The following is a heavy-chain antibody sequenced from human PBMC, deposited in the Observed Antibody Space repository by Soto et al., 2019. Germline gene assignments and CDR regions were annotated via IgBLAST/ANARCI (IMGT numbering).Heavy chain of an antibody. V-gene: IGHV6-1*01. CDR3: ARGEQYSGSCDN. D-gene: IGHD1-26*01. CDR2: TYYRSKWYY. Sequence: SQTLLLTCAIPGDSVSSKSAGWSWVRQSPSRGLEWLGRTYYRSKWYYEYAVSVRGRITINPDTSKNQYSLQLNSVTPEDTAVYFCARGEQYSGSCDNWGQGTLVTVSS. CDR1: GDSVSSKSAG. J-gene: IGHJ4*02.